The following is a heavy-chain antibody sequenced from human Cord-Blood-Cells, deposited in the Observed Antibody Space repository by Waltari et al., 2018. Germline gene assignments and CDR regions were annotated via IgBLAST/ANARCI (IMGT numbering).Heavy chain of an antibody. V-gene: IGHV3-7*01. CDR2: IKQDGSEK. Sequence: EVRLVESGGGLVQPGGSLRLPCAASGFTFSSYWMRWVRQAPGKGLEWVANIKQDGSEKYYVDSVKGRFTISRDNAKNSLYLQMNSLRAEDTAVYYCARAPRGYSYGIDYWGQGTLVTVSS. CDR3: ARAPRGYSYGIDY. D-gene: IGHD5-18*01. CDR1: GFTFSSYW. J-gene: IGHJ4*02.